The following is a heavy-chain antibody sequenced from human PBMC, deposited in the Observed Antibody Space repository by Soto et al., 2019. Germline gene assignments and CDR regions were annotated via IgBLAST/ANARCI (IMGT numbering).Heavy chain of an antibody. CDR2: ISGSGGFT. Sequence: PGGSLRLSCAASGFTFRTYAMNWVRQAPGKGLEWVSGISGSGGFTYYADSVKGRFTISRDNSKNTLYLQMNSLRAEDTAVYYCARDNYGAFDYWGQGTLVTVSS. CDR1: GFTFRTYA. V-gene: IGHV3-23*01. J-gene: IGHJ4*02. D-gene: IGHD4-17*01. CDR3: ARDNYGAFDY.